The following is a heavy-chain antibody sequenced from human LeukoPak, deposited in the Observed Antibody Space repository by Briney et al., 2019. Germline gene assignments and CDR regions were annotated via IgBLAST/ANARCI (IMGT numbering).Heavy chain of an antibody. Sequence: GASVKVSCEASGYTFTSYDINWVRQATGQGLEWMGWMNPNSGNTGYAQKFQGRVTMTRNTSISTAYMELSSLRSEDTAVYYCAIEDIVVVPAAKIPNQEDYWGQGTLVTVSS. V-gene: IGHV1-8*01. CDR3: AIEDIVVVPAAKIPNQEDY. J-gene: IGHJ4*02. D-gene: IGHD2-2*01. CDR1: GYTFTSYD. CDR2: MNPNSGNT.